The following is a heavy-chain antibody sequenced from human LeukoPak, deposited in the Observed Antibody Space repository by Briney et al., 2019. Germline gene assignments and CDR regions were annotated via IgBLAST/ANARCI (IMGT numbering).Heavy chain of an antibody. J-gene: IGHJ5*02. V-gene: IGHV3-7*01. CDR2: IRHDGSQT. CDR1: GFIFTDSW. CDR3: ATGANLFQS. Sequence: GGSLRLSCAASGFIFTDSWMSWVRQAPGKGLEWVANIRHDGSQTYYLDSVKGRFTISRDNAKNEVYLEMNNLRGADTAVYYCATGANLFQSWGQGTLVTVSS. D-gene: IGHD1-14*01.